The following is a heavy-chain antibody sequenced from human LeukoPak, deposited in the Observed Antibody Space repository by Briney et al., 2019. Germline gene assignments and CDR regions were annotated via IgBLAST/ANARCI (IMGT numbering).Heavy chain of an antibody. J-gene: IGHJ4*02. V-gene: IGHV4-39*01. CDR3: ARHNYDFWSGYYHY. Sequence: SETLSLTCTVSGGSISSSSYYWGWIRQPPGKGLEWIGSIYYSGSTYYNPSLKSRVTISVDTSKNQFSLKLSSVTAADTAVYYCARHNYDFWSGYYHYWGQGTLVTVSS. CDR1: GGSISSSSYY. CDR2: IYYSGST. D-gene: IGHD3-3*01.